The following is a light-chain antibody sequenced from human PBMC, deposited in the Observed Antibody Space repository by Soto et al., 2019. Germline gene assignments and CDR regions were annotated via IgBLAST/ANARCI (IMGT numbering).Light chain of an antibody. CDR2: LAS. CDR3: QQYGSSSRT. J-gene: IGKJ1*01. V-gene: IGKV1-5*03. Sequence: KMTQSPSILSASVADRVTITCPASQTISTWLAWYQQKPRKAPKLLIYLASTLQSGVPARFSGSGSATEFTLSISSLQPDDFATYYCQQYGSSSRTFGQGTKVDVK. CDR1: QTISTW.